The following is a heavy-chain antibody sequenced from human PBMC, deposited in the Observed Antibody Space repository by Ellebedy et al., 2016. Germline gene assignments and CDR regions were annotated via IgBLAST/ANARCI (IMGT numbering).Heavy chain of an antibody. V-gene: IGHV3-15*01. CDR3: AKDIPFTFGGAIVN. D-gene: IGHD3-16*02. CDR2: IKSEVNGGTT. CDR1: GFTFSTYA. Sequence: GESLKISXAASGFTFSTYAINWIRQAPGKGLEWVGRIKSEVNGGTTDYAAPVKGRFTISRDDSKNTLYLQMNSLKSEDTAVYYCAKDIPFTFGGAIVNWGQGTLVTVSS. J-gene: IGHJ4*02.